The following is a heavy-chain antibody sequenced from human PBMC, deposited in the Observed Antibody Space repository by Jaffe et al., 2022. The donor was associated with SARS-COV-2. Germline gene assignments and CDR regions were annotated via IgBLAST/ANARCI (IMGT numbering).Heavy chain of an antibody. CDR3: ASSNCGGDCYPFDY. CDR2: IYYSGST. D-gene: IGHD2-21*02. CDR1: GGSISSSSYY. J-gene: IGHJ4*02. V-gene: IGHV4-39*01. Sequence: QLQLQESGPGLVKPSETLSLTCTVSGGSISSSSYYWGWIRQPPGKGLEWIGSIYYSGSTYYNPSLKSRVTISVDTSKNQFSLKLSSVTAADTAVYYCASSNCGGDCYPFDYWGQGTLVTVSS.